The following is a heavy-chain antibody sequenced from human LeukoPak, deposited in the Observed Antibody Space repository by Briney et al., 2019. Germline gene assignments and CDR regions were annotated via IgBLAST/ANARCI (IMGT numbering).Heavy chain of an antibody. CDR3: ARERDWSSPFDY. Sequence: SETLSLTCTVSGVSMSNYYWNWIRQPPGKGLEGIGYIYNSGSTIYNPSLKSRVTIFLDTSKNQFSLKMDSVTAADTAVYFCARERDWSSPFDYWGQGTLVTVSS. CDR1: GVSMSNYY. J-gene: IGHJ4*02. CDR2: IYNSGST. V-gene: IGHV4-59*01. D-gene: IGHD1-1*01.